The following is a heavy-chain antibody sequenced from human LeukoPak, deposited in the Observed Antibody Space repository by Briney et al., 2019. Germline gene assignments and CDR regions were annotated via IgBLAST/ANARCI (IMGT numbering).Heavy chain of an antibody. CDR3: IRTLIVATSPYMDV. Sequence: GGSLRLSCAASGFTFSSYWMHWFRQAPGKGLVWVSRVNSDGTGTTYAGSVEGRFTISRDNAKSTVYLQMNSLRAEDTAIYYCIRTLIVATSPYMDVWGKGTTVTVSS. J-gene: IGHJ6*03. CDR1: GFTFSSYW. D-gene: IGHD5-12*01. CDR2: VNSDGTGT. V-gene: IGHV3-74*01.